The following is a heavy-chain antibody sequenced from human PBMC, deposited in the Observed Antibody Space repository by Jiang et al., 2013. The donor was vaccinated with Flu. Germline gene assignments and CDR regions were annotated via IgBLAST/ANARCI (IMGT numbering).Heavy chain of an antibody. CDR3: AACYYDFWSGYLEVGSWFDP. J-gene: IGHJ5*02. V-gene: IGHV1-18*01. CDR1: GYTFTSYG. D-gene: IGHD3-3*01. CDR2: ISAYNGNT. Sequence: GAEVKKPGASVKVSCKASGYTFTSYGISWVRQAPGQGLEWMGWISAYNGNTNYAQKLQGRVTMTTDTSTSTAYMELRSLRSDDTAVYYCAACYYDFWSGYLEVGSWFDPWGQGTLVTVSS.